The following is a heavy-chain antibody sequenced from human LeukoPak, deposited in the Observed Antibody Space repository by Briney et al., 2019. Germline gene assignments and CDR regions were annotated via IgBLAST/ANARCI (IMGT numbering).Heavy chain of an antibody. CDR2: INHSGST. V-gene: IGHV4-38-2*01. D-gene: IGHD3-10*01. J-gene: IGHJ6*03. CDR3: ARGSRITMVRGVIIRATTHYYYMDV. CDR1: GYSISSGYY. Sequence: PSETLSLTCAVSGYSISSGYYWGWIRQPPGKGLERIGEINHSGSTNYNPSLKSRVTISVDTSKTQFSLKLSSVTTADTAVYYCARGSRITMVRGVIIRATTHYYYMDVWGKGTTVTVSS.